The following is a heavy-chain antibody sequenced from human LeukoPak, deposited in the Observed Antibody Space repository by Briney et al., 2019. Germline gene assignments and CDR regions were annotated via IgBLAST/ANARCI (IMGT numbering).Heavy chain of an antibody. J-gene: IGHJ5*02. D-gene: IGHD3-22*01. V-gene: IGHV3-33*01. CDR3: ARDNDAYDSSGCIDH. CDR2: IWYDGSNK. Sequence: GGSLRLSCAASGFTFSSYGMHWVRQAPGKGLEWVAVIWYDGSNKYYADSVKGRFTISRDNSKNTLYLQMSSLRAEDTAVYYCARDNDAYDSSGCIDHWGQGTLVTVSS. CDR1: GFTFSSYG.